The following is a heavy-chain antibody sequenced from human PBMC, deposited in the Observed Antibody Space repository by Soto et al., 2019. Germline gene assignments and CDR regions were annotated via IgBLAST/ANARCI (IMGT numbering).Heavy chain of an antibody. CDR3: AKQVTAGTALYDY. J-gene: IGHJ4*02. CDR2: IVVGSGNT. Sequence: SVKVSCKASGFTFTHSAIQWVRQARGQSLEWIGWIVVGSGNTNYAPKFQERVTITWDMSTFTAYMELSSLRSEDTAVYYCAKQVTAGTALYDYWGQGSLVTVSS. V-gene: IGHV1-58*02. D-gene: IGHD6-13*01. CDR1: GFTFTHSA.